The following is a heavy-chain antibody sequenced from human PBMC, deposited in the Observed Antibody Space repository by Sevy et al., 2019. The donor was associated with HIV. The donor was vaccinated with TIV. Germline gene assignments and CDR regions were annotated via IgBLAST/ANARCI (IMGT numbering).Heavy chain of an antibody. CDR2: INPKSGGT. J-gene: IGHJ4*02. CDR1: GYTFTGYY. D-gene: IGHD2-21*02. CDR3: TRSAAEAKNFYCGGDCYSDY. V-gene: IGHV1-2*02. Sequence: ALVKVSCKASGYTFTGYYLHWVRQAPGQELEWIGWINPKSGGTNYAPKFQGRVTMTRDTSISTASMELSRLRSDDTAVYYCTRSAAEAKNFYCGGDCYSDYWGQGTLVTVSS.